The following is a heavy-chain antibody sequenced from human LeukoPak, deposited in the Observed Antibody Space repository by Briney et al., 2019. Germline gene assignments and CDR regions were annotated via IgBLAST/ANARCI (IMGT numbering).Heavy chain of an antibody. Sequence: GGSLRLSCAAYGFTLSSYAMTWVRQAPGKGLEWVSGSCAGGSTYYADSVKGRFTISRDNSNNTLSLQMNGLRAEDTAIYYCAKSSLGSCSSSSDYWGQGTLVTVSS. V-gene: IGHV3-23*01. CDR1: GFTLSSYA. CDR3: AKSSLGSCSSSSDY. D-gene: IGHD2-15*01. J-gene: IGHJ4*02. CDR2: SCAGGST.